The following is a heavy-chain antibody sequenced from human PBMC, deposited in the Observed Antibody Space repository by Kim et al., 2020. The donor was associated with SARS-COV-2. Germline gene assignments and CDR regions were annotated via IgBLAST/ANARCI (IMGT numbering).Heavy chain of an antibody. V-gene: IGHV4-59*01. J-gene: IGHJ4*02. CDR3: ARVTMVRGVLDY. D-gene: IGHD3-10*01. Sequence: NYNPSLTSRVHISVDTSKNQFSLKLSSVTAADTAVYYCARVTMVRGVLDYWGQGTLVTVSS.